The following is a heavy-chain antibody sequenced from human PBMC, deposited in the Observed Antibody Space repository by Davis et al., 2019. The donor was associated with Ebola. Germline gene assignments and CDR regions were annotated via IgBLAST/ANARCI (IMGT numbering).Heavy chain of an antibody. CDR2: SYYSGST. CDR3: AITTLGGSGSYYSDYYYGMDV. Sequence: GSLRLSCTVSGGSFSSGVYYWICIRQHPGKGLEWIGYSYYSGSTNYNPSLKNRVTISVDTSKNQFSLKLSSVTAADTAIYYCAITTLGGSGSYYSDYYYGMDVWGQGTTVTVSS. V-gene: IGHV4-61*08. D-gene: IGHD3-10*01. J-gene: IGHJ6*02. CDR1: GGSFSSGVYY.